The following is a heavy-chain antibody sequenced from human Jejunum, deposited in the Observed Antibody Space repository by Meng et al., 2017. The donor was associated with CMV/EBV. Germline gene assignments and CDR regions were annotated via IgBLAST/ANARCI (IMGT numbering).Heavy chain of an antibody. V-gene: IGHV3-23*01. CDR3: VPTSASSGFGY. CDR1: GLTFSRFA. CDR2: ISGFATNS. D-gene: IGHD6-6*01. Sequence: SCAASGLTFSRFAMNWVRQAPGKGLEWVSSISGFATNSYYVESVEGRFTISRDNSKNTLYLQMNSLSVEDTAVYYCVPTSASSGFGYWGQGTLVTVSS. J-gene: IGHJ4*02.